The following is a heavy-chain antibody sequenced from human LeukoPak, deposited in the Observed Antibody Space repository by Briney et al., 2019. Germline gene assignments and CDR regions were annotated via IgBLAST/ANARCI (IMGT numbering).Heavy chain of an antibody. V-gene: IGHV1-2*02. CDR1: GYTFIDYY. D-gene: IGHD3-3*01. J-gene: IGHJ4*02. CDR3: ARGINTIFGVVIKYDY. CDR2: INPNSGGT. Sequence: ASVKVSCKTSGYTFIDYYMYWVRQAPGLGPEWMGWINPNSGGTKSPQKFQGRVTMTRDTSTSTAYLELSRLRSDDTAVYYCARGINTIFGVVIKYDYWGQGTLVTVSS.